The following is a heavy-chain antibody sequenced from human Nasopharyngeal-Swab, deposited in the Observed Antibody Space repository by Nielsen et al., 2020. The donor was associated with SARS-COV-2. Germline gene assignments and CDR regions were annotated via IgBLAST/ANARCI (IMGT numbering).Heavy chain of an antibody. J-gene: IGHJ3*01. CDR2: ISSSGSGL. CDR1: GFDFGGYF. CDR3: AREVPYSGHDDAFDL. D-gene: IGHD5-12*01. Sequence: GGSLRLSCAASGFDFGGYFMAWVRQAPGKGLEWISYISSSGSGLWYADSVKGRFTISRDNAKNSLYLQMNSLRAEDTAVYYCAREVPYSGHDDAFDLWGQGTMVTVSS. V-gene: IGHV3-48*04.